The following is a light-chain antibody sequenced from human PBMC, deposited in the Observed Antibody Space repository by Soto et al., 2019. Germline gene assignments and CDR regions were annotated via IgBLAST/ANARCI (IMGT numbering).Light chain of an antibody. J-gene: IGLJ3*02. CDR1: RSDVGYYDY. Sequence: QSALTQPASVSGSPGQSITISCTGTRSDVGYYDYVSWYQQHPGKAPKLVIYDVSHRPSGVSNRFSGSKSGNTASLTISGLQAEDEGDYYCSSYTTTYPWMFGGGTKLTVL. V-gene: IGLV2-14*01. CDR2: DVS. CDR3: SSYTTTYPWM.